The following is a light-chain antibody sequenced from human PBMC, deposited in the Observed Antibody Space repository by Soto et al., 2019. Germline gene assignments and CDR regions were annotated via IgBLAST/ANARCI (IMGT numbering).Light chain of an antibody. CDR3: NSFTSTNTYV. Sequence: QSVLTHPASVSGSPGQSITISCTGASSDVGGFDHVSWYQQHPGKVPRLLIYDVSSRPSGVSDRFSGSKSGNTASLTISGLQAEDEADYYCNSFTSTNTYVFGTGTKVTVL. J-gene: IGLJ1*01. V-gene: IGLV2-14*03. CDR2: DVS. CDR1: SSDVGGFDH.